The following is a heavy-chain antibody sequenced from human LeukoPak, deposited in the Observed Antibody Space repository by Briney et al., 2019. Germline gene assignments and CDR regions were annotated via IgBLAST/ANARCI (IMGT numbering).Heavy chain of an antibody. CDR2: INSDGSST. D-gene: IGHD4-17*01. CDR3: AREGFYGDYGY. CDR1: GFTFSSYW. J-gene: IGHJ4*02. Sequence: GGSLRLSRAASGFTFSSYWMHWVRHAPGKWLVWLSRINSDGSSTSYADSVKGRFTISRDNAKNTLYLQMNSLRAEDTAVYYCAREGFYGDYGYWGQGTLVTVSS. V-gene: IGHV3-74*01.